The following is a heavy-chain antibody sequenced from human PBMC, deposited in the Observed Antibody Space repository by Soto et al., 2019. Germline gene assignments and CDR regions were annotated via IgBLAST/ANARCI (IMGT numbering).Heavy chain of an antibody. Sequence: PVGSLRLSCAASGFTFSSYAMSWVRQAPGKGLEWVSAISGSGGSTYYADSVKGRFTISRDNSKNTLYLQMNSLRAEDTAVYYCAKFGPSSGWKNWFDPWGQGTLVTVSS. CDR3: AKFGPSSGWKNWFDP. CDR2: ISGSGGST. CDR1: GFTFSSYA. V-gene: IGHV3-23*01. J-gene: IGHJ5*02. D-gene: IGHD6-19*01.